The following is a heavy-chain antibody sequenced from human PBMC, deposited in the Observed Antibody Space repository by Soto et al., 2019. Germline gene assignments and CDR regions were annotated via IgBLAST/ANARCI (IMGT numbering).Heavy chain of an antibody. Sequence: GGSLRLSCTTSGFTFSDSAMSWFRQAPGKGLEWVGFIRSKASGGTTEYAASVKGRFTISRDDSKNIAYLQMNSLKTEDTAVYYCTSMTTVTAMWFDPWGQGTLVTVSS. CDR1: GFTFSDSA. CDR2: IRSKASGGTT. V-gene: IGHV3-49*03. J-gene: IGHJ5*02. D-gene: IGHD4-4*01. CDR3: TSMTTVTAMWFDP.